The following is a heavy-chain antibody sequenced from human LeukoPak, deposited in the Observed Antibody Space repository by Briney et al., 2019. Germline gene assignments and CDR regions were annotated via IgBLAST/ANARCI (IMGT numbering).Heavy chain of an antibody. CDR1: GDSISSYY. J-gene: IGHJ4*02. V-gene: IGHV4-59*01. CDR3: ASGRPLGFDY. Sequence: SEILSLTCTVSGDSISSYYWTWIRQPPGKGLEWIGYIYYSGTTNYNPSLKSRVTISVDTSKNQFSLKLSSVTAADTAVYYCASGRPLGFDYWGQGTLVTVSS. D-gene: IGHD1-26*01. CDR2: IYYSGTT.